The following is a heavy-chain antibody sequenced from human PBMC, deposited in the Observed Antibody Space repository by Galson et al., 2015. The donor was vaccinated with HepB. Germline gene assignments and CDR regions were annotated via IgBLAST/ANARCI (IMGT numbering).Heavy chain of an antibody. D-gene: IGHD3-9*01. Sequence: SLRLSCAASGFTFSSYAMSWVRQAPGKGLEWVSTISAPGGSTYYADSVKGRFTMSRDNVKNFLYLQMNSLRADDTAVYYCAKDYARGRDFDWYDPVAYWGQGTLVTVSS. V-gene: IGHV3-23*01. CDR1: GFTFSSYA. CDR3: AKDYARGRDFDWYDPVAY. J-gene: IGHJ4*02. CDR2: ISAPGGST.